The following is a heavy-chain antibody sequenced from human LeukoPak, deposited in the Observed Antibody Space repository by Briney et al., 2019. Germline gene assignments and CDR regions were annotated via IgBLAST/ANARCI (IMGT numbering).Heavy chain of an antibody. CDR2: INPSGGST. D-gene: IGHD2-2*01. CDR3: ARVSYALVFGY. V-gene: IGHV1-46*01. Sequence: ASVKVSCKASGYTFTSYYMHWVRQAPGKGLEWMGIINPSGGSTSYAQKFQGRVTMTRDTSTSTVYMELSSLRSEDTAVYYCARVSYALVFGYWGQGTLVTVSS. CDR1: GYTFTSYY. J-gene: IGHJ4*02.